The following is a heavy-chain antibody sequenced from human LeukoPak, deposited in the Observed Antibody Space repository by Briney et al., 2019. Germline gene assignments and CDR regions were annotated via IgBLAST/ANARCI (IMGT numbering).Heavy chain of an antibody. CDR3: AKTPSYTVPVAGFDC. D-gene: IGHD6-19*01. Sequence: ASVKVSCKASGYTFTSYDINWVRQATGQGLEWMGWMNPNSGNTGYAQKFQGRVTMTRNTSISTAYMELSSLRAEDTAVYYCAKTPSYTVPVAGFDCWGQGTLVTVSS. CDR1: GYTFTSYD. J-gene: IGHJ4*02. CDR2: MNPNSGNT. V-gene: IGHV1-8*01.